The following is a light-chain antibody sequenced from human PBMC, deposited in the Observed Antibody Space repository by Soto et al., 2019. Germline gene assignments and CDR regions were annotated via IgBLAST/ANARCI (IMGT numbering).Light chain of an antibody. CDR3: SSETSSKTLL. CDR1: SSDVGSYNT. V-gene: IGLV2-14*01. Sequence: QSVLTQPVSVSGSPGQSITFSCTGTSSDVGSYNTVSWYQQHPGKVPKLMIYEVSNRPFGVSTRFSASKSGNTASLTISGLQAEDEADYYCSSETSSKTLLFGGGTKLTVL. CDR2: EVS. J-gene: IGLJ2*01.